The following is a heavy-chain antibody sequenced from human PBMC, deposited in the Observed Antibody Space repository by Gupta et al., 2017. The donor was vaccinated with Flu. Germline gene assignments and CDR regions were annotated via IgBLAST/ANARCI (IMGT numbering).Heavy chain of an antibody. CDR3: VRCSGAFSRWGFDY. CDR2: IYPTDSDT. V-gene: IGHV5-51*01. D-gene: IGHD3-3*02. Sequence: IGWVRQMPGKGLEWMGLIYPTDSDTTYSPSVQGQVTISADPATSTAFLQWRRLEASDSAMYYCVRCSGAFSRWGFDYWGQGTLVTVSS. J-gene: IGHJ4*02.